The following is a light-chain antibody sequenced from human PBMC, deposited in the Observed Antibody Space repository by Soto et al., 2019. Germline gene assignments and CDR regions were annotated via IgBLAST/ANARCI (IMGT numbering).Light chain of an antibody. V-gene: IGLV2-14*01. CDR3: TSYTSSSTQV. J-gene: IGLJ1*01. CDR1: SSDVGGYDY. Sequence: SGLTHPASMSGTPGQSITISCTGTSSDVGGYDYVSWYQQHPGTAPRLIIFEVTNRPSGVSNRFSGSKSGNTASLTISGLQAEDEADYYCTSYTSSSTQVFGTGTKGTVL. CDR2: EVT.